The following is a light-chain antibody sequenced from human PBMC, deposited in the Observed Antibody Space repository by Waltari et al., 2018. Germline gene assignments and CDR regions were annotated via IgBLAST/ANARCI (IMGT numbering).Light chain of an antibody. CDR1: LSNIGTHS. CDR2: LTH. CDR3: ATRDEGPTVV. V-gene: IGLV1-47*01. Sequence: QSVLTQPPSASGTPGQSVTISCSGSLSNIGTHSVYWYQQPPGTAPKLLIYLTHQRPSGVPDRFSASKSGTSASLAISGLRFEDEGDYYCATRDEGPTVVFGGGTKVTVL. J-gene: IGLJ2*01.